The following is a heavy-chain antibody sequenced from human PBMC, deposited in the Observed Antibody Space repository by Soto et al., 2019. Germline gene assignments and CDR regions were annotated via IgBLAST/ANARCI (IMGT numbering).Heavy chain of an antibody. CDR3: ARVHGGNSHFDY. J-gene: IGHJ4*02. D-gene: IGHD2-21*02. CDR1: GGSFSGYY. CDR2: INHSGST. Sequence: PSETLSLTCAVYGGSFSGYYWSWIRQPPGKGLEWIGEINHSGSTNYNPSLKSRVTISVDTSKNQFSLKLSSVTAADTAVYYCARVHGGNSHFDYWGQGTLVTVSS. V-gene: IGHV4-34*01.